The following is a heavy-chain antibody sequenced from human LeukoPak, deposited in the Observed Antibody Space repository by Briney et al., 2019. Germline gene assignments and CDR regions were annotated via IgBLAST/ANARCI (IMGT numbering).Heavy chain of an antibody. Sequence: GGSLRLSCAASGFTFDDYAMHWVRQAPGKGLEWVSGISWNSGSIGYADSVKGRFTISRDNAKNSLYLQMNSLRAEDTALYYCAKANYDFWSGYYSAWGQGTLVTVSP. J-gene: IGHJ5*02. CDR3: AKANYDFWSGYYSA. V-gene: IGHV3-9*01. CDR1: GFTFDDYA. D-gene: IGHD3-3*01. CDR2: ISWNSGSI.